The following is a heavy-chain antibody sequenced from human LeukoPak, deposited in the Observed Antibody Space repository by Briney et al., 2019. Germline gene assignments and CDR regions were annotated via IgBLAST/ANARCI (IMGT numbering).Heavy chain of an antibody. D-gene: IGHD4-17*01. CDR2: ISAYNGNT. J-gene: IGHJ3*02. CDR3: ARDGGSYGDYYFDI. CDR1: GYTFTSYG. V-gene: IGHV1-18*01. Sequence: GASVKVSCKASGYTFTSYGISWVRQAPGQGLEWMGWISAYNGNTNYAQKRQGRVTMTTDISTSTAYMELRSLRSDDTAVYYCARDGGSYGDYYFDIWGQGTMVTVSS.